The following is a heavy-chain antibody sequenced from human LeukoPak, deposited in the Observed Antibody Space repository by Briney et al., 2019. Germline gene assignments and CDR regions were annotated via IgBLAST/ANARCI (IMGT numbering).Heavy chain of an antibody. CDR2: ISWNSGSI. Sequence: GGSLRLSCAASGFTFSSYAMHWVRQAPGKGLEWVSGISWNSGSIGYADSVKGRFTISRDNAKNSLYLQMNSLRAEDTALYYCAKGPSYYFDYWGQGTLVTVSS. CDR1: GFTFSSYA. CDR3: AKGPSYYFDY. J-gene: IGHJ4*02. V-gene: IGHV3-9*01.